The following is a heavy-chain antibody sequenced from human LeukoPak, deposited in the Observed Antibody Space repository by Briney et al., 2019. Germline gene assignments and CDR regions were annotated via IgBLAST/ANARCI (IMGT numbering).Heavy chain of an antibody. V-gene: IGHV4-61*02. Sequence: PSETLSLTCTVSGGSISSGSYYWSWIRQPAGKGLEWIGRIYTSGSTNYNPSLKSRVTISVDTSKNQFSLKLSSVTAADTAVYYCARDSGSYYGVGYWGQGTLVTVSS. CDR2: IYTSGST. CDR1: GGSISSGSYY. CDR3: ARDSGSYYGVGY. J-gene: IGHJ4*02. D-gene: IGHD1-26*01.